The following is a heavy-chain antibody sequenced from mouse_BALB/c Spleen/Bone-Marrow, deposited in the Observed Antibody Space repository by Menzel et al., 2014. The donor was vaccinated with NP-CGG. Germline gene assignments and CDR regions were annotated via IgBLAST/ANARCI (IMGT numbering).Heavy chain of an antibody. CDR3: ARFSQLGILAY. J-gene: IGHJ3*01. CDR1: GYNFTSYW. V-gene: IGHV1-55*01. CDR2: IYPGSGST. D-gene: IGHD3-1*01. Sequence: QVHVKQSGAELVKPGTSVKLSCKASGYNFTSYWINWVKLRPGQGLEWIGDIYPGSGSTNYNEKFKSKATLTVDTSSSTAYMQLSSLASEDSALYYCARFSQLGILAYRGQGTLVTVSA.